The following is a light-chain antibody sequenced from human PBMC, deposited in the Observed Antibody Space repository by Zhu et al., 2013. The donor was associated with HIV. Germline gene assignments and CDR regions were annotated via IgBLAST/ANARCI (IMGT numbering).Light chain of an antibody. Sequence: DIQMTQSPSSLSASVGDRVTITCRASQGIRNHLAWYQQKPGKAPTLLIYAASTLQSGVPLRFGGRGSGTVFTLTISGLRPEDFATYYCQHVNDNPAFGPGTTVDV. V-gene: IGKV1-17*01. CDR2: AAS. CDR3: QHVNDNPA. J-gene: IGKJ3*01. CDR1: QGIRNH.